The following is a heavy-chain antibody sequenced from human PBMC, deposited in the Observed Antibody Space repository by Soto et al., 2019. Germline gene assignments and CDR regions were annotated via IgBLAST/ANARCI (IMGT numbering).Heavy chain of an antibody. CDR1: GFNFPTFW. Sequence: GESLKISCKHYGFNFPTFWIAWVRQMPGKGLEWMGTIYPDDSDTRYSPSFQGQVTISADNSIQTSSLQWGSLRASEIALFYWARGKYSSRRGGLGVWGQGTPVTVSS. CDR3: ARGKYSSRRGGLGV. V-gene: IGHV5-51*01. CDR2: IYPDDSDT. D-gene: IGHD3-16*01. J-gene: IGHJ4*02.